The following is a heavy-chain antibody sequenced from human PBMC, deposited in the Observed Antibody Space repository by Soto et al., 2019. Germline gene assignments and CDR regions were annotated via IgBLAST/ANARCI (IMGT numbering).Heavy chain of an antibody. CDR3: ARDGLGEGEGYYYGMDV. CDR1: GGTFSSYA. J-gene: IGHJ6*02. V-gene: IGHV1-69*13. CDR2: IIPIFGTA. Sequence: SVKVSCKXSGGTFSSYAISWVRQAPGQGLEWMGGIIPIFGTANYAQKFQGRVTITADESTSTAYMELSSLRSEDTAVYYCARDGLGEGEGYYYGMDVWGQGTTVTVS. D-gene: IGHD1-26*01.